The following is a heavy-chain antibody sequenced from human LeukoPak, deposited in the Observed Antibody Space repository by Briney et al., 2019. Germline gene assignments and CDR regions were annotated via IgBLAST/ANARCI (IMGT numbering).Heavy chain of an antibody. J-gene: IGHJ6*02. V-gene: IGHV1-2*02. CDR3: ARDLYTMVRGVIILPAYYYGMDV. D-gene: IGHD3-10*01. CDR1: GYTFTGYY. CDR2: INPNSGGT. Sequence: GASVKVSCKASGYTFTGYYMHWVRQASGQGLEWMGWINPNSGGTNYAQKFQGRVTMTRDTSISTAYMELSRLRSDDTAVYYCARDLYTMVRGVIILPAYYYGMDVWGQGTTVTVSS.